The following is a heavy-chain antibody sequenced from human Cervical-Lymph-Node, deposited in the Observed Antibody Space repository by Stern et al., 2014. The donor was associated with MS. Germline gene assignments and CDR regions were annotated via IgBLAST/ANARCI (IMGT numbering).Heavy chain of an antibody. Sequence: VESGGSLRLSCAAAGFTFSSYTMTWVRQAPGKGLEWVSGISGGGESTYYADSVKGRFTISRDNSKNTVFLQMNDLRADDTAVYYCAKDRWYFDLWGQGTLVTVSS. J-gene: IGHJ4*02. CDR2: ISGGGEST. V-gene: IGHV3-23*01. CDR1: GFTFSSYT. CDR3: AKDRWYFDL. D-gene: IGHD4-23*01.